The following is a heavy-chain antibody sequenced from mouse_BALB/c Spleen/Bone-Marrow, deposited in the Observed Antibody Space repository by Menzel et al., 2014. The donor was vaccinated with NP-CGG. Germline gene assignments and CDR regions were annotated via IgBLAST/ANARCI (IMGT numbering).Heavy chain of an antibody. J-gene: IGHJ1*01. D-gene: IGHD1-1*01. V-gene: IGHV5-6-3*01. CDR3: ARVYGWYFDV. Sequence: EVQLVESGGGLVQPGGSLKLSCVASGFTFSSYGMSWVRQTPDKRLELVATINNGGSTYYPDSVKGQFTISRDNAKNTLYLQMSSLKSEDTAMYYCARVYGWYFDVWGAGTTVTVSS. CDR2: INNGGST. CDR1: GFTFSSYG.